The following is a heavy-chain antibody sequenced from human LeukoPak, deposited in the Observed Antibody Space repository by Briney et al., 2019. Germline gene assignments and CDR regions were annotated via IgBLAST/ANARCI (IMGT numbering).Heavy chain of an antibody. J-gene: IGHJ5*02. D-gene: IGHD6-19*01. CDR3: ARESVAGTPNWFDP. Sequence: ASVTVSCTASGYTFTSYGISWVRQAPGQGLEWMGWISAYNGNTNYAQKLQGRVTMTTDTSTSTAYMELRSLRSDDTAVYYCARESVAGTPNWFDPWGQGTLVTVSS. V-gene: IGHV1-18*01. CDR1: GYTFTSYG. CDR2: ISAYNGNT.